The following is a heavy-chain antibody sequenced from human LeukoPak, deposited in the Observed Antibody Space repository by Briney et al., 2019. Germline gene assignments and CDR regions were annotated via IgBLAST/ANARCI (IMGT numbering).Heavy chain of an antibody. CDR2: INHSGST. CDR1: GGSFSGYY. D-gene: IGHD6-13*01. Sequence: SQTLSLTCAVYGGSFSGYYWSWIRQPPGKGLEWIGEINHSGSTNYNPSLKSRVTISVDTSKNQFSLKLSSVTAADTAVYYCARSSYSSSWYGRTAYFDYWGQGTLVTVSS. CDR3: ARSSYSSSWYGRTAYFDY. V-gene: IGHV4-34*01. J-gene: IGHJ4*02.